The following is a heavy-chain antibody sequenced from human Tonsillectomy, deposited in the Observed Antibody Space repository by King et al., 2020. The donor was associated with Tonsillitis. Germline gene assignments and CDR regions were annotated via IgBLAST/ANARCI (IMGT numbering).Heavy chain of an antibody. Sequence: QLVQCGGGLVKPGGSLRLSCAASGFTFSSYSMNWVRQAPGKGLEWVSSIRSSSSYIYYADSVKGRFTISRDNAKNSLYLQMNSLRAEDTAVYYCARGGYYYDLWYFDLWGRGTLVTVSS. CDR2: IRSSSSYI. J-gene: IGHJ2*01. D-gene: IGHD3-22*01. CDR3: ARGGYYYDLWYFDL. V-gene: IGHV3-21*01. CDR1: GFTFSSYS.